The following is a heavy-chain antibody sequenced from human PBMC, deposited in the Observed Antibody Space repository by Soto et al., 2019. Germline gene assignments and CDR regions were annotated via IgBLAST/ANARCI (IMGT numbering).Heavy chain of an antibody. Sequence: EVQLLESGGGLVQPGGSLRLSCAASGFTFSSYAMSWVRQAPGKGLEWVSVISGSGDSTYYADSVRGRFTISRDNSKKTLDLQMKSLRAEDTAVYYCAKDRDGAAAGPTKFYGMDVWAKGPRSPSP. CDR2: ISGSGDST. V-gene: IGHV3-23*01. D-gene: IGHD6-13*01. CDR3: AKDRDGAAAGPTKFYGMDV. CDR1: GFTFSSYA. J-gene: IGHJ6*02.